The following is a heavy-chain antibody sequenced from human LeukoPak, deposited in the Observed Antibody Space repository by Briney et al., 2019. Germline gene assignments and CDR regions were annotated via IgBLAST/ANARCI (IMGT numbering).Heavy chain of an antibody. D-gene: IGHD1-26*01. V-gene: IGHV4-59*01. CDR1: GGSISSYY. J-gene: IGHJ4*02. Sequence: PSETLSLTCTVSGGSISSYYWSWIRQPPGKGLEWIGYMYYSGSTSYNPSLKSRVTISVDTSKNQFSLKLSSVTAADTAVYYCARSGSTAFDYWGQGTLVTVSS. CDR2: MYYSGST. CDR3: ARSGSTAFDY.